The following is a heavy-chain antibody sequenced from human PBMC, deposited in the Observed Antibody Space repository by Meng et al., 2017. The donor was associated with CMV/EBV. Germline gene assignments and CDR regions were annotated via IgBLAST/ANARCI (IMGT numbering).Heavy chain of an antibody. D-gene: IGHD6-13*01. V-gene: IGHV3-21*01. J-gene: IGHJ5*02. CDR3: ARDRAAPGWFDP. CDR1: GFTFSSYS. Sequence: GGSLRLSCAASGFTFSSYSMNWVRQAPGKGLEWVSSISSSSSYRYYADSVKGRFTISRDNAKNSLYLQMNSLRAEDTAVYYCARDRAAPGWFDPWGQGTLVTVSS. CDR2: ISSSSSYR.